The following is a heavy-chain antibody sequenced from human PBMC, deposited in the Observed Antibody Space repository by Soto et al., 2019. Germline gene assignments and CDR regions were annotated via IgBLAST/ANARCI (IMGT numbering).Heavy chain of an antibody. D-gene: IGHD1-26*01. CDR1: GGTFSTYV. CDR2: IIPVFATT. J-gene: IGHJ6*02. Sequence: QVQLVQSGAEVKKPGSSVKVSCKASGGTFSTYVISWVRQAPGQGLEWMGGIIPVFATTNYAQKFQGRVTITADEPAXXGXMELNSLRSEDTAVYYCARGRIAGAATDFYYYGMDVWGQGTSVTVSS. V-gene: IGHV1-69*12. CDR3: ARGRIAGAATDFYYYGMDV.